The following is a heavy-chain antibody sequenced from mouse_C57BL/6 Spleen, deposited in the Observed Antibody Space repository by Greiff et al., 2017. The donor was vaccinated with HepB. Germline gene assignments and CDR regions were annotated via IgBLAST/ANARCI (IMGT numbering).Heavy chain of an antibody. CDR3: ARSRDAMDY. Sequence: EVQLVESGPGLVKPSQSLSLTCSVTGYSITSGYYWNWIRQFPGNKLEWMGYISYDGSNNYNPSLKNRISITRDTSKNQFFLKLNSVTTEDTATYYCARSRDAMDYWGQGTSVTVSS. CDR1: GYSITSGYY. CDR2: ISYDGSN. J-gene: IGHJ4*01. V-gene: IGHV3-6*01.